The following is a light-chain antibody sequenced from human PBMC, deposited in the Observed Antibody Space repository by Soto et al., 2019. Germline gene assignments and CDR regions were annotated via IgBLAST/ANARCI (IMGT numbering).Light chain of an antibody. CDR1: KSVSSY. V-gene: IGKV3-11*01. Sequence: EIVLTQSPATLSLSPGERATLSCRASKSVSSYLAWYQQKPGQAPRLLIYDASNRATGSPARFSGSGSGTDFTLTISSLEPEDFAVYYCQQRSNWPLTFGGGTKVEIK. CDR2: DAS. CDR3: QQRSNWPLT. J-gene: IGKJ4*01.